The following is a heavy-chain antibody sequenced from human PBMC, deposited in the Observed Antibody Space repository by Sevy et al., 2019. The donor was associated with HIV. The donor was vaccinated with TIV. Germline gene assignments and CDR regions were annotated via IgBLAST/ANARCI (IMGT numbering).Heavy chain of an antibody. CDR3: ARDPLRRITMIVVASYYFDY. CDR1: GYTFTSYG. D-gene: IGHD3-22*01. Sequence: ASVKVSCKASGYTFTSYGISWVRQAPGQGLEWMGWISAYNGNTNYALKLQGRVTMTTDTSTSTAYMELRSLRSDDTAVYYCARDPLRRITMIVVASYYFDYWGQGTLVTVSS. CDR2: ISAYNGNT. J-gene: IGHJ4*02. V-gene: IGHV1-18*04.